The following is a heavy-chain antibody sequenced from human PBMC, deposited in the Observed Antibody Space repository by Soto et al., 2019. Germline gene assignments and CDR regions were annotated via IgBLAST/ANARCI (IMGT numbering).Heavy chain of an antibody. D-gene: IGHD2-8*02. J-gene: IGHJ5*02. CDR1: GYAFSSYW. V-gene: IGHV5-51*01. CDR2: IYPGDSDT. Sequence: GESLKISCQGSGYAFSSYWIAWVRQMPGKGLEWMGIIYPGDSDTRYSPSFQGQVTTSVDKSITTAYLQWSSLKASDTAMYYCARGYCTATICDPWFDPWGQGTLVTSPQ. CDR3: ARGYCTATICDPWFDP.